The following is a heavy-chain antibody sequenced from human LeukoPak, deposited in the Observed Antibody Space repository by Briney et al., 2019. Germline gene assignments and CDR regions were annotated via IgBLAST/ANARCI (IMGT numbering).Heavy chain of an antibody. CDR1: GYTLTELS. Sequence: ASVKVSCTVSGYTLTELSMHWVRQAPGKGLEWMGGFDPEDGETIYAQKFQGRVTMTEDTSTDTAYMELSSLRSEDTAVYYCATAGYSSGWHYFDYWGQGTLVTVSS. CDR2: FDPEDGET. V-gene: IGHV1-24*01. CDR3: ATAGYSSGWHYFDY. D-gene: IGHD6-19*01. J-gene: IGHJ4*02.